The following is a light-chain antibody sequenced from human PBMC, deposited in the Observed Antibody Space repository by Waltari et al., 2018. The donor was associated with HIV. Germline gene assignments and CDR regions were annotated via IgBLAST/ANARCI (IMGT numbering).Light chain of an antibody. CDR3: FSPDSSGDHYV. CDR1: PLPRQY. Sequence: YELTQPPSVSVPPGQTAKSTCSRDPLPRQYSYWYQQASGQAPKLVIYEDNKRHSGIPERFSGSTSGTVATLTISGAQVEDEADYYCFSPDSSGDHYVFGTGTKVTVL. V-gene: IGLV3-10*01. J-gene: IGLJ1*01. CDR2: EDN.